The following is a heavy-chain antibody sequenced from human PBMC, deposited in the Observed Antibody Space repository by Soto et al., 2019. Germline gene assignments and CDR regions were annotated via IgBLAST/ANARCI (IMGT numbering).Heavy chain of an antibody. CDR1: GGSISEKY. CDR2: IFANGHT. Sequence: SETLSLTCIVSGGSISEKYWNWVRQPPGKGLEWIGLIFANGHTDYNPSLKSRVTMSVDASKNQFSLRLTSVTAADTAVYYCVASLAASGLNWLDPWGRGTLVTV. CDR3: VASLAASGLNWLDP. V-gene: IGHV4-4*07. J-gene: IGHJ5*02. D-gene: IGHD6-13*01.